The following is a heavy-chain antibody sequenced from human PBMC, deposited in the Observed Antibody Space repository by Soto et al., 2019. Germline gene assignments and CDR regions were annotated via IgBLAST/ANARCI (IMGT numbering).Heavy chain of an antibody. V-gene: IGHV4-59*08. Sequence: PSETLSLTCTVSGGSISSYYWSWIRQPPAKGLEWIGYIYYSGSTNYNPSLKSRVTISVDTSKKQFSLKLSSVTAADTAVYYCARYTAMTFDYWGQGTLVTVSS. CDR3: ARYTAMTFDY. CDR1: GGSISSYY. CDR2: IYYSGST. J-gene: IGHJ4*02. D-gene: IGHD5-18*01.